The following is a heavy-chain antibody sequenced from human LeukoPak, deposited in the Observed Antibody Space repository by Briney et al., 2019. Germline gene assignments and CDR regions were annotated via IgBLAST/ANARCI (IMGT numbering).Heavy chain of an antibody. CDR3: ARDSGHVDTAMAHDY. J-gene: IGHJ4*02. CDR1: GFNFSSYE. D-gene: IGHD5-18*01. Sequence: GGSLRLSCAASGFNFSSYEMNWVRQAPGKGLEWVSYISTSGTIIYYADSVKGRFTISRDNAKNSLYLQMNSLRAGDTAVYYCARDSGHVDTAMAHDYWGQGTLVTVSS. V-gene: IGHV3-48*03. CDR2: ISTSGTII.